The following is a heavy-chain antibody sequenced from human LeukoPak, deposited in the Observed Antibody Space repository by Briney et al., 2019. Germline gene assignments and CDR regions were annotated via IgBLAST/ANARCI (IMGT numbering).Heavy chain of an antibody. V-gene: IGHV3-21*01. Sequence: GGSLRLSCAASGFTFSSYSMNWVRQAPGKGLEWVSSISSSSSYIYYADSVKGRFTISRDNSKNTLYLQMNSLRAEDAAVYYCARAATMIVVVRPFDIWGQGTMVTVSS. CDR3: ARAATMIVVVRPFDI. J-gene: IGHJ3*02. D-gene: IGHD3-22*01. CDR2: ISSSSSYI. CDR1: GFTFSSYS.